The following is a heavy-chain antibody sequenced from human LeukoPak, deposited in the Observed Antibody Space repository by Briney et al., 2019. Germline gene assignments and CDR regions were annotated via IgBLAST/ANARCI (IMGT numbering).Heavy chain of an antibody. CDR1: GYTFNSYA. D-gene: IGHD5-18*01. V-gene: IGHV7-4-1*02. CDR2: INTNAGNP. Sequence: ASVKVSCKASGYTFNSYALNWVRQAPGQGLEWMGWINTNAGNPTYAQGFTGRFVFSLDTSVSTAYLQISSLKAEDTAVYYCARVGGRGYSYGLDSWGQGTLVTVSS. CDR3: ARVGGRGYSYGLDS. J-gene: IGHJ4*02.